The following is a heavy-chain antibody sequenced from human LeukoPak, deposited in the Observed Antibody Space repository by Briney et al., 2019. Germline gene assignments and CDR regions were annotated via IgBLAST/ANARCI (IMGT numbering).Heavy chain of an antibody. V-gene: IGHV4-59*01. CDR3: ARDAGSGSYLYYYMDV. CDR2: IYYSGST. CDR1: GGSISSYY. Sequence: SETLSLTCTVSGGSISSYYWSWIRQPPGKGLEWIGYIYYSGSTNYNPSLKSRVTISVDTSKNQFSLKLSSVSAADTAVYYCARDAGSGSYLYYYMDVWGKGTTVTVSS. J-gene: IGHJ6*03. D-gene: IGHD1-26*01.